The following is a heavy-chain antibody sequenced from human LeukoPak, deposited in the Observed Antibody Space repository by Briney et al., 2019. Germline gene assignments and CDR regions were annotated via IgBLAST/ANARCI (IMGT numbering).Heavy chain of an antibody. V-gene: IGHV1-46*01. CDR1: GYTFTTYY. CDR2: INPSGGST. D-gene: IGHD3-10*01. J-gene: IGHJ4*02. CDR3: ARGYGSGSYYLLYYFDY. Sequence: ASVKVSCKASGYTFTTYYMLWVRQAPGQGLEWMVVINPSGGSTSYAQKFQGRVTMTRDTSTSTVYMELSSLSSEDTAVYYCARGYGSGSYYLLYYFDYWGQGTLVTVSS.